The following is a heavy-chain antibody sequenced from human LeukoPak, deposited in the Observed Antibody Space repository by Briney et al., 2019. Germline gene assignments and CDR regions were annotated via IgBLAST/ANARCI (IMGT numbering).Heavy chain of an antibody. CDR1: GFTFSTYI. Sequence: GGSLRLSCEASGFTFSTYIMTWVRQAPGKGLEWVSTIKAGAEATFYADSVKDRFTISRDNSKNTLYLQMNSLRAEDTAVYYCAKGEDTAMVMYYYYGMDVWGQGTTVTVSS. D-gene: IGHD5-18*01. V-gene: IGHV3-23*01. CDR3: AKGEDTAMVMYYYYGMDV. CDR2: IKAGAEAT. J-gene: IGHJ6*02.